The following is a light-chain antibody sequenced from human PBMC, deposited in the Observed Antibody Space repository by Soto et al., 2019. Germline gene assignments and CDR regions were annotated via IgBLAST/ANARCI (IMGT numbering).Light chain of an antibody. CDR1: QSISGW. V-gene: IGKV1-5*03. Sequence: DIQMTQSPSTLSASVGDRVTIICRASQSISGWLAWYQQKPGKAPKLLIYKASGLESGVPSRFSGSVYGTEFTLTISSLQPDDFATYYCHQYNSYTWTFGQGTKVDIK. J-gene: IGKJ1*01. CDR2: KAS. CDR3: HQYNSYTWT.